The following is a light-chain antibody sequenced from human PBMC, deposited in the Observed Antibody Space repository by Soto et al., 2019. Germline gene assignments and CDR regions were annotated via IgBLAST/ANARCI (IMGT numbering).Light chain of an antibody. V-gene: IGKV3-15*01. CDR2: DAS. Sequence: EIVMTQSPATLSVSPGERATLSCRASQSVGGNLAWYQQRPGRAPRLLIYDASTRATDIPARFSGSVSGTEFTLTISSLQSEGFALYYCQQYNNWPLYTFGQGTKLEIK. CDR1: QSVGGN. CDR3: QQYNNWPLYT. J-gene: IGKJ2*01.